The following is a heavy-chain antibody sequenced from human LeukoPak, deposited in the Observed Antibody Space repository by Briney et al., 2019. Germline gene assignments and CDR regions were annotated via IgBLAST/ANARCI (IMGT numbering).Heavy chain of an antibody. D-gene: IGHD3-22*01. Sequence: GGSLRLSCAASGFTFSSYWMSWVRQAPGKGLEWVANIKQDGSEKYYVDSVKGRFTISRDNAKNSLYLQMNSLRAEDTAVYYCARAPSLYYYDSRGYFDYWGQGTLVTVSS. CDR3: ARAPSLYYYDSRGYFDY. CDR2: IKQDGSEK. J-gene: IGHJ4*02. V-gene: IGHV3-7*01. CDR1: GFTFSSYW.